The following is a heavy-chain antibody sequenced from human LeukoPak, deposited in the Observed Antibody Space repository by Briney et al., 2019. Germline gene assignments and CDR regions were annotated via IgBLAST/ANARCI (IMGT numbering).Heavy chain of an antibody. CDR3: ARVSGWYSNWFDP. Sequence: ASVKVSCKASGYTFTGYYMHWVRQATGQGLEWMGWINPDSGGTNYAQKLQGRVTMTRDTSISTAYMELSKLRSDDTAVYYCARVSGWYSNWFDPWGQGTLVTVSS. J-gene: IGHJ5*02. CDR2: INPDSGGT. D-gene: IGHD6-19*01. CDR1: GYTFTGYY. V-gene: IGHV1-2*02.